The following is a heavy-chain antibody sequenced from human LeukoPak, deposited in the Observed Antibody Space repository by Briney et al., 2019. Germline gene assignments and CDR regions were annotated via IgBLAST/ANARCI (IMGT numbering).Heavy chain of an antibody. CDR2: IYYSGST. CDR3: ARVRYAGSFYGHDAFDI. V-gene: IGHV4-59*12. CDR1: GGSISSYY. Sequence: PSETLSLTCTVAGGSISSYYWDWIRQPPGKGLEWIGYIYYSGSTNYNPSLKSRVTMSVDKSKNQFSLKLTSMTAADTAVYYCARVRYAGSFYGHDAFDIWGQGTMVTVSS. D-gene: IGHD1-26*01. J-gene: IGHJ3*02.